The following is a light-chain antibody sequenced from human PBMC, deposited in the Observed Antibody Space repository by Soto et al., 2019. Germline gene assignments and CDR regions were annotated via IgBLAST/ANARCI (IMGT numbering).Light chain of an antibody. J-gene: IGKJ1*01. CDR3: QQYTANWT. CDR1: QSISSW. CDR2: KAS. Sequence: DIHMTQSPSTLSASVGDRVTITCRASQSISSWLAWYQQKPGKAPTLLIYKASNLESGVPSRLSGSGSGTEFTLTISSLQPDDSATYYCQQYTANWTFGQGXKVDIK. V-gene: IGKV1-5*03.